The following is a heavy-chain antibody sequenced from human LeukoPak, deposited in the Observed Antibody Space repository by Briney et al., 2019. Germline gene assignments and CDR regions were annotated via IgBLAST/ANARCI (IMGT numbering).Heavy chain of an antibody. Sequence: ASVKVSCKASGYTFTSYDINWVRQATGQGLEWMGWMNPNSGNTGYAQKFQGRVTMTRNTSISTAYMELSSLRPEDTAVYYCARSVGSGYYYDSSGYGYWGQGTLVTVSS. J-gene: IGHJ4*02. D-gene: IGHD3-22*01. CDR1: GYTFTSYD. CDR2: MNPNSGNT. CDR3: ARSVGSGYYYDSSGYGY. V-gene: IGHV1-8*01.